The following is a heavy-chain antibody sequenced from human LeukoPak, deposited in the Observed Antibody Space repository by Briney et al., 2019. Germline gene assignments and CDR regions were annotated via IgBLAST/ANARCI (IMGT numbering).Heavy chain of an antibody. J-gene: IGHJ5*02. V-gene: IGHV3-11*01. D-gene: IGHD2-15*01. CDR3: ARDLGGYCSGGSCYWNWFDP. Sequence: PGGSLRLSCAASGFTFSDYYMSWIRQAPGKGLEWVSYISSSGSTIYYADSVKGRFTISRDNAKNSLYLQMNSLRAEDTAVYYCARDLGGYCSGGSCYWNWFDPWGQGTLVTVSS. CDR1: GFTFSDYY. CDR2: ISSSGSTI.